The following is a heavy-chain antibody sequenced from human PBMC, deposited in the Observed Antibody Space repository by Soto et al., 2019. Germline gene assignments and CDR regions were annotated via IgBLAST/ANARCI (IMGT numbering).Heavy chain of an antibody. J-gene: IGHJ4*02. CDR1: GFTFSDYY. Sequence: EVQLVESGGGLVQPGGSLRLSCAGSGFTFSDYYIDWVRQAPGKGLEWVGRSRDKGNSYSTDYAASVKGRFTVSRDASKNSLYLQMNSLKTEHTARYYCTRSIVGTTSSDYWGQGTLVTVSS. CDR3: TRSIVGTTSSDY. CDR2: SRDKGNSYST. D-gene: IGHD1-26*01. V-gene: IGHV3-72*01.